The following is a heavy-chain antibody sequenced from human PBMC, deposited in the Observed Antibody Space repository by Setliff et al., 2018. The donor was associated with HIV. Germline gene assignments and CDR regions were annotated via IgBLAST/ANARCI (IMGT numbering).Heavy chain of an antibody. D-gene: IGHD5-12*01. J-gene: IGHJ4*02. CDR2: INPDGSAT. CDR3: ARVGGYNKFDY. CDR1: GFTFSNYW. Sequence: GGSLRLSCAASGFTFSNYWMHWVRQAPGKGLVWVSRINPDGSATSYADSVKGRFTISRDNAKNTLYLQMDSLGAEDTAVYYCARVGGYNKFDYWGQGTLVTVSS. V-gene: IGHV3-74*01.